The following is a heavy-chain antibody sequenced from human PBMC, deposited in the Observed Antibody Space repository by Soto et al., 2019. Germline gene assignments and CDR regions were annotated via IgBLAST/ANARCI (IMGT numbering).Heavy chain of an antibody. CDR1: GFTFTSSA. CDR3: AADATAWQQMVPSDY. D-gene: IGHD2-8*01. CDR2: IAVGSGYT. Sequence: GPEVKKPGPSVKVSCKASGFTFTSSAFQWVRQARGQRLEWIGWIAVGSGYTNYAQRFQDRVTLTRDMSTATTYMELSRLTSEDTAIYYCAADATAWQQMVPSDYWGQGTLVTVSS. J-gene: IGHJ4*02. V-gene: IGHV1-58*01.